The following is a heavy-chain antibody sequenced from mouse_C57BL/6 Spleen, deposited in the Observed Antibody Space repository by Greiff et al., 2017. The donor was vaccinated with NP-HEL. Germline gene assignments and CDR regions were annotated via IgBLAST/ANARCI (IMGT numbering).Heavy chain of an antibody. D-gene: IGHD2-4*01. V-gene: IGHV3-6*01. CDR2: ISYDGSN. J-gene: IGHJ4*01. CDR3: ASLGTYYDYALMDY. Sequence: DVQLQESGPGLVKPSQSLSLTCSVTGYSITSGYYWNWIRQFPGNKLEWMGYISYDGSNNYNPSLKNRISITRDTSKNQFFLKLNSVTTEDTATYYCASLGTYYDYALMDYWGQGTSVTVSS. CDR1: GYSITSGYY.